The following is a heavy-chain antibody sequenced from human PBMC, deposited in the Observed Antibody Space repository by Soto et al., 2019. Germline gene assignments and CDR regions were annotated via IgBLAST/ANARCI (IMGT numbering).Heavy chain of an antibody. D-gene: IGHD3-9*01. J-gene: IGHJ5*02. V-gene: IGHV1-69*13. CDR1: GGTFSSYA. CDR2: IIPIFGTA. CDR3: ARGVHYDILTGYWFDP. Sequence: SVKVSCKASGGTFSSYAIGWVRQAPGQGLEWMGGIIPIFGTANYAQKFQGRVTITADESTSTAYMELSSLRSEDTAVYYCARGVHYDILTGYWFDPWGQGTLVTVSS.